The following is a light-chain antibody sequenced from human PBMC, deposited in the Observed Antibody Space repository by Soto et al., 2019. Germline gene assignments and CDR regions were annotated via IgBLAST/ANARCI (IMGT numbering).Light chain of an antibody. CDR1: RSLLHSNGYNY. CDR3: MQALQTPRFT. J-gene: IGKJ3*01. Sequence: DIVITQSPLSLPVTPGEPASISCRSSRSLLHSNGYNYLDWYLQKPGQSPQLLIYLGSNRSSGVPDRFSGSGSGTDFTLKISRVEAEDVGVYYCMQALQTPRFTFGPGTKVDIK. CDR2: LGS. V-gene: IGKV2-28*01.